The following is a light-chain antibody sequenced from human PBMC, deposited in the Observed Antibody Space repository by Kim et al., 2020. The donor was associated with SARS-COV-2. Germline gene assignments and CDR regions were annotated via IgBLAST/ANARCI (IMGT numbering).Light chain of an antibody. CDR1: SSDVGGYNY. CDR3: SSYTSSSTRV. J-gene: IGLJ3*02. V-gene: IGLV2-14*03. Sequence: QSITIACAGTSSDVGGYNYVSWYQQHPGKAPKLMIYDVSNRPSGVSNRFSGSKSGNTASLTISGLQAEDEADYYCSSYTSSSTRVFGGGTQLTVL. CDR2: DVS.